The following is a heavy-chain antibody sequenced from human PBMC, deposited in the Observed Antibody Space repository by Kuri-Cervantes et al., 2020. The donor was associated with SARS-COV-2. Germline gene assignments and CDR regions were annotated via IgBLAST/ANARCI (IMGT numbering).Heavy chain of an antibody. CDR3: ACTYCTNGVCPYYYYGMDV. Sequence: SGPTLVKPTQTLTLTCTLSGFSLSTSGVGVGWIRQPPGKALEWLALIYWNDDKRYSPSLKSRLTITKDTSKNQVVLTMTNMDPVDTATYYCACTYCTNGVCPYYYYGMDVWGQGTTVTVSS. D-gene: IGHD2-8*01. CDR2: IYWNDDK. J-gene: IGHJ6*02. CDR1: GFSLSTSGVG. V-gene: IGHV2-5*01.